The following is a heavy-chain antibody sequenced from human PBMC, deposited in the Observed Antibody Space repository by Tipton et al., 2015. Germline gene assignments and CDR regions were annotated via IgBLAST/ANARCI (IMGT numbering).Heavy chain of an antibody. CDR3: ARDSVIRDYRLDRDHWYGMDV. D-gene: IGHD4-11*01. J-gene: IGHJ6*02. CDR2: ISVYNGNT. Sequence: QVQLVQSGAEVKKPGASVKVSCKASGYTFISYGISWMRQAPGQGLEWLVWISVYNGNTTYAQNVQGRVTLTTDTSTTTVYMELRSLRSEDPAVYFCARDSVIRDYRLDRDHWYGMDVWGQGTTVTVS. CDR1: GYTFISYG. V-gene: IGHV1-18*01.